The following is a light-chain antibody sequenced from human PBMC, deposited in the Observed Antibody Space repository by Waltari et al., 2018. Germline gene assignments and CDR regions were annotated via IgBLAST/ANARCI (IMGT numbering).Light chain of an antibody. J-gene: IGKJ3*01. CDR2: KVS. V-gene: IGKV2-30*01. CDR1: QSLENHDGNTY. Sequence: DVMLTQSPLFLPVTLGQPASISCRSTQSLENHDGNTYLDWFLQRPGQSPRRLIYKVSERESGVPDTVSDSGSGMYFTLKISRVESEDVEVYIGLQAPITFGPGTRVDIK. CDR3: LQAPIT.